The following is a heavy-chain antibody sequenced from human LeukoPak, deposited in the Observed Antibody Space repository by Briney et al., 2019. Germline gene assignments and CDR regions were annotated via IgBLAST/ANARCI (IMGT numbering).Heavy chain of an antibody. CDR1: GFTFSTYG. J-gene: IGHJ4*02. CDR3: AKDTHLEWLLISGGFDY. Sequence: PGGSLRLSCAASGFTFSTYGMHWVRQAPGKGLEWVAFIRFDGSKKYYTDSVKGRFTISRYDSKNTLFLQMSSLRIEDTAVYYCAKDTHLEWLLISGGFDYWGQGTLVTVSS. D-gene: IGHD3-3*01. CDR2: IRFDGSKK. V-gene: IGHV3-30*02.